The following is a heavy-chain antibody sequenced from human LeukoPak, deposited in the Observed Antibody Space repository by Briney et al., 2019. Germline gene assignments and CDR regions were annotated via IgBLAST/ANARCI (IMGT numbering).Heavy chain of an antibody. D-gene: IGHD3-10*01. V-gene: IGHV4-34*01. Sequence: PSETLSLTCAVYGGSFSGYYWTWIRQPPGKGLEWIGEINHSGITNYNPSLKSRVTISVDTSKNQLSLKLSSVTAADTAVYYCARGPRFGELLWHWFDPWGQGTLVTVSS. J-gene: IGHJ5*02. CDR3: ARGPRFGELLWHWFDP. CDR2: INHSGIT. CDR1: GGSFSGYY.